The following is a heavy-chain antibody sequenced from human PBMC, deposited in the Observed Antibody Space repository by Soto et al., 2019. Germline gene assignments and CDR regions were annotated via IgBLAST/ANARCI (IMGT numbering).Heavy chain of an antibody. CDR1: GDSVSSNTAT. V-gene: IGHV6-1*01. J-gene: IGHJ4*02. CDR3: ARGVAGSGFDL. CDR2: TYYRSNWRH. D-gene: IGHD6-19*01. Sequence: SQTLSLTCAISGDSVSSNTATWNWIRSSPSRGLEWLGRTYYRSNWRHDYAVSVKSRITVNPDTSKNHFSLQLNSVTPDDTAVYYCARGVAGSGFDLWGQGTMVTVYS.